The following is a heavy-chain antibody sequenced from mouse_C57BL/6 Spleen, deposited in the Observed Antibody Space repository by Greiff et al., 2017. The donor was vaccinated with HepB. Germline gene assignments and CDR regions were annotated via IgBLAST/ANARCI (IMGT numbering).Heavy chain of an antibody. D-gene: IGHD2-4*01. J-gene: IGHJ4*01. V-gene: IGHV5-17*01. CDR1: GFTFSDYG. Sequence: DVMLVESGGGLVKPGGSLKLSCAASGFTFSDYGMHWVRQAPEKGLEWVAYISSGSSTIYYADTVKGRFTISRDNAKNTLFLQMTSLRSEDTAMYYCARPSYYDYDEIDAMDYWGQGTSVTVSS. CDR2: ISSGSSTI. CDR3: ARPSYYDYDEIDAMDY.